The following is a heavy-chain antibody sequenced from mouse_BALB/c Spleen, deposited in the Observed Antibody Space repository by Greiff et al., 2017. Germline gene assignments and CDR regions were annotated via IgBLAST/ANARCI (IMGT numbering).Heavy chain of an antibody. CDR1: GFAFSSYD. Sequence: EVKLMESGGGLVKPGGSLKLSCAASGFAFSSYDMSWVRQTPEKRLEWVAYISSGGGSTYYPDTVKGRFTISRDNAKNTLYLQMSSLKSEDTAMYYCARHGTTVVKSHWYFDVWGAGTTVTVTS. CDR3: ARHGTTVVKSHWYFDV. CDR2: ISSGGGST. V-gene: IGHV5-12-1*01. D-gene: IGHD1-1*01. J-gene: IGHJ1*01.